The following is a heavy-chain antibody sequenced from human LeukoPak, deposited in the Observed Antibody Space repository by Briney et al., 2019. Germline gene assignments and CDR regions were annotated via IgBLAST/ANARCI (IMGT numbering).Heavy chain of an antibody. CDR3: STDPASNLWV. V-gene: IGHV3-15*01. CDR1: GFTFSNAW. CDR2: VKSKTEGGTP. J-gene: IGHJ4*02. D-gene: IGHD3-10*01. Sequence: PGGSLRLSCAASGFTFSNAWRTGVRQAPGKGLEWVGRVKSKTEGGTPDCAAPVKGRFTISRDDSKNTLCLQVNSLKTEDTAVYYCSTDPASNLWVWGKGPLVPVSS.